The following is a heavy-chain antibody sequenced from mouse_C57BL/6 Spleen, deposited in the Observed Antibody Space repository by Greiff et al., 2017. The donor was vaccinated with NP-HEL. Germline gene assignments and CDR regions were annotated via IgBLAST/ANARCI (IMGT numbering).Heavy chain of an antibody. D-gene: IGHD2-12*01. J-gene: IGHJ4*01. CDR1: GYAFSSSW. V-gene: IGHV1-82*01. Sequence: QVQLQQSGPELVKPGASVKISCKASGYAFSSSWMNWVKQRPGKGLEWIGRIYPGDGDTNYNGKFKGKATLTADKSSSTAYMQLSSLTSEDSAVYFCARAYYSPSMDYWGQGTSVTVSS. CDR3: ARAYYSPSMDY. CDR2: IYPGDGDT.